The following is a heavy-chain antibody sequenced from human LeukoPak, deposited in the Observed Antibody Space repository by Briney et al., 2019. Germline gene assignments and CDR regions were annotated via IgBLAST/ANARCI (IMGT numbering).Heavy chain of an antibody. J-gene: IGHJ4*02. CDR3: ARGLLWFGELSYFDY. CDR1: GYTFTSYA. V-gene: IGHV1-3*01. Sequence: ASVKVSCKASGYTFTSYAMHWVRQAPGQRLEWMGWINAGNGNTKYSQKFQGRVTITRDTSASTAYMELSSLRSEDTAVYYCARGLLWFGELSYFDYWGQGTLVTVFS. D-gene: IGHD3-10*01. CDR2: INAGNGNT.